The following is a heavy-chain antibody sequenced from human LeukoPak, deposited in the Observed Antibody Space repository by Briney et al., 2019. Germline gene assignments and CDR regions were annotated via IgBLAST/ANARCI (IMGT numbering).Heavy chain of an antibody. CDR3: ARGPSRYYDFWSGYYSPFDY. D-gene: IGHD3-3*01. CDR1: GGSFSGYY. J-gene: IGHJ4*02. CDR2: INHSGST. Sequence: SETLSLTCAVYGGSFSGYYWSWIRQPPGKGLEWIGEINHSGSTNYNPSLKSRVTISVDTSKNQFSLKLSSVTAADTAVYYCARGPSRYYDFWSGYYSPFDYWGREPWSPSPQ. V-gene: IGHV4-34*01.